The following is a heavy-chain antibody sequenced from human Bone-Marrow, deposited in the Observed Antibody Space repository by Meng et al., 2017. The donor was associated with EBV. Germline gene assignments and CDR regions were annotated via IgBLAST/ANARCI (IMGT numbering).Heavy chain of an antibody. CDR3: ARQLEVSSVTSLDY. CDR1: GVTFSSYG. J-gene: IGHJ4*02. D-gene: IGHD4-17*01. Sequence: QGKMVESGGGVVQPGRSLRLSCAVSGVTFSSYGMHWVRQAPGKGLEWVALIWYDGSNKFYANSVKGQFTISRDNSKSTLYLQMNSLRPEDTAVYYRARQLEVSSVTSLDYWGLGTLVTVSS. V-gene: IGHV3-33*01. CDR2: IWYDGSNK.